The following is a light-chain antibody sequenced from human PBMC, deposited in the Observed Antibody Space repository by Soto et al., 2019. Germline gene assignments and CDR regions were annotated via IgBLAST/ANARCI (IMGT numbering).Light chain of an antibody. CDR1: QNFDSN. CDR3: QQYNSWPST. V-gene: IGKV3D-15*01. J-gene: IGKJ5*01. CDR2: GAS. Sequence: EIVMTQSPANLCVSPGEGASLXCRASQNFDSNLGWYVQKPGQAPRRVIYGASTLGHDGPTRFTGSGSVTEFTRTISGLQSEDFAVYYGQQYNSWPSTFGQGTRLEIK.